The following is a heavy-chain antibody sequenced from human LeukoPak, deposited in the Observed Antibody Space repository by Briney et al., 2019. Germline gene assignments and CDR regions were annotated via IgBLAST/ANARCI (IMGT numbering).Heavy chain of an antibody. Sequence: GGSLRLSCAASGFTFSDYYMSWIRQAPGKGLEWVSYISSSGSAIYYADSVKGRFTISRDNAKNSLYLQMNSLRAEDTAVYYCERCGYSHGYGWGGGYYYYYMDVWGKGTTVTVSS. CDR1: GFTFSDYY. V-gene: IGHV3-11*04. D-gene: IGHD5-18*01. CDR3: ERCGYSHGYGWGGGYYYYYMDV. J-gene: IGHJ6*03. CDR2: ISSSGSAI.